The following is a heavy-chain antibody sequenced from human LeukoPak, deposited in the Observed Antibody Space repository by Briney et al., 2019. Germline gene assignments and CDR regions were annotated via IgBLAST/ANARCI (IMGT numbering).Heavy chain of an antibody. J-gene: IGHJ6*02. V-gene: IGHV3-53*01. CDR1: GFTVSSNY. D-gene: IGHD6-13*01. Sequence: GGSLRLSCAASGFTVSSNYMSWVRQAPGKGLEWVSVIYSGGSTYYADSVKGRFTISRDNSKNTLYLQMNSLRAEDTAVYYCAREGAAAGIVFYYGMDVWGQGTTVTVSS. CDR2: IYSGGST. CDR3: AREGAAAGIVFYYGMDV.